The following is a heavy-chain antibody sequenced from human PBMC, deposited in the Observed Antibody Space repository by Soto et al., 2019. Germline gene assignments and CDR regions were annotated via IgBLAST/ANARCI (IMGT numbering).Heavy chain of an antibody. V-gene: IGHV4-30-2*01. CDR3: ARNWNYVGMNWFDP. CDR1: GGSLTGAGYS. D-gene: IGHD1-7*01. Sequence: QLLLQESGSGLVRPSQTLSLTCGVSGGSLTGAGYSWTWIRQTPGQGLAWIGHIYHTGNAYYNPSLKGRLTISVDTSKNQCSLNLTSLIAADTAIYYCARNWNYVGMNWFDPWGQGTLVTVSS. CDR2: IYHTGNA. J-gene: IGHJ5*02.